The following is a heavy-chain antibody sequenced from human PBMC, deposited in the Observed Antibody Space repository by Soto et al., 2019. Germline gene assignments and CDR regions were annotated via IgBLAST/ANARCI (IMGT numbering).Heavy chain of an antibody. J-gene: IGHJ5*02. CDR2: ISSSGSTI. Sequence: GGSLRLSCAASGFTFSSYEMNWVRQAPGKGLEWVSYISSSGSTIYYADSVKGRFTISRDNAKNSLYLQMNSLRAEDTAVYYCAREGLSGSLSYPWGQGTLVTVSS. CDR3: AREGLSGSLSYP. D-gene: IGHD1-26*01. V-gene: IGHV3-48*03. CDR1: GFTFSSYE.